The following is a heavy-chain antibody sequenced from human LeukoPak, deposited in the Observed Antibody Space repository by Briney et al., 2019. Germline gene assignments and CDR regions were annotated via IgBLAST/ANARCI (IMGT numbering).Heavy chain of an antibody. CDR3: ARGSGYSAFGTDDY. CDR1: GFTFSSYR. Sequence: GGSLRLSCAASGFTFSSYRMTWVRQAPGKGLEWVSSISSSSSYIYYADSVKGRFTISRDNAKNSLYLQMNSLRAEDTAVYYCARGSGYSAFGTDDYWGQGTLVTVSS. J-gene: IGHJ4*02. V-gene: IGHV3-21*01. D-gene: IGHD3-10*01. CDR2: ISSSSSYI.